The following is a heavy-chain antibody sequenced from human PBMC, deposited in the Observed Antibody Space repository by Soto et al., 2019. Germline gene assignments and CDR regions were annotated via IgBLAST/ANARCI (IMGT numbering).Heavy chain of an antibody. V-gene: IGHV5-10-1*01. CDR3: ARGKIQLWFLTNDPEPYYFDY. Sequence: GESLKISCKGSGYSFAGYWITWVRQKPGNGLEWMGRIDPSDSQTYYSPSFRGHVTISVTKSITTVFLQWSSLRASDTAMYYCARGKIQLWFLTNDPEPYYFDYWGQGTLVTVSS. CDR2: IDPSDSQT. CDR1: GYSFAGYW. J-gene: IGHJ4*02. D-gene: IGHD5-18*01.